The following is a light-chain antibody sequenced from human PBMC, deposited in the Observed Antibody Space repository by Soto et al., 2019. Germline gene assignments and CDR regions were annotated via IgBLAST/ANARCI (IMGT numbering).Light chain of an antibody. J-gene: IGKJ1*01. CDR3: QQYNNWPLT. Sequence: EIVLTQSPGTLSLSPGERAILSYRASQSLTNSFIAWYQQKPGQAPRLLIYDTSSRATGIPARFSGSGSGTEFTLTISSLQSEDFAVYYCQQYNNWPLTFGQGTKVDIK. V-gene: IGKV3-15*01. CDR2: DTS. CDR1: QSLTNS.